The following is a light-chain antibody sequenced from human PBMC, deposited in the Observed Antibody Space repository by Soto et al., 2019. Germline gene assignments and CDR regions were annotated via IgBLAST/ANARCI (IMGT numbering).Light chain of an antibody. J-gene: IGLJ1*01. CDR3: CSFAGSYNLYV. CDR2: DVS. V-gene: IGLV2-11*01. Sequence: QSVLTQPRSVSGSPGQSVTISCTGTSSDVGGYSYVSWFQQHPGKAPKLMIYDVSKRPSGVPDRFSGSKSGNTASLTISGLQAEDEADYYSCSFAGSYNLYVFGTGTKVPVL. CDR1: SSDVGGYSY.